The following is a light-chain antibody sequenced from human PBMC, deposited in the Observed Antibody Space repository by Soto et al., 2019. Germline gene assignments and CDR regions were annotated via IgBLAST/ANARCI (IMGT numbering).Light chain of an antibody. Sequence: DIQMTQSPSSLSASVGDRVTITCRASQSISSHLNWYQQKPGKAPKLLMYDASSLERGVPSRFRGSGSGTEFSLTISGLQPDDFATYYCQQYTTYWSFGQGTKVDIK. CDR3: QQYTTYWS. CDR1: QSISSH. J-gene: IGKJ1*01. V-gene: IGKV1-5*01. CDR2: DAS.